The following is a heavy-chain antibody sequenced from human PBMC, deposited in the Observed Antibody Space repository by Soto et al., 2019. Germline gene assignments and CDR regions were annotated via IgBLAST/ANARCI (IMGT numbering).Heavy chain of an antibody. Sequence: QVQLQESGPGLVNPSETLSLTCTVSGGSVTSYSWTWIRQPPGKGLEYIGYISYTGRTDYNPSLNSRVTISVDTSKNQFSLKVNSVTAADTAVYYCARRDYSSGWSWWFDPWGQGTLVTVSS. J-gene: IGHJ5*02. CDR2: ISYTGRT. CDR1: GGSVTSYS. CDR3: ARRDYSSGWSWWFDP. D-gene: IGHD6-19*01. V-gene: IGHV4-59*08.